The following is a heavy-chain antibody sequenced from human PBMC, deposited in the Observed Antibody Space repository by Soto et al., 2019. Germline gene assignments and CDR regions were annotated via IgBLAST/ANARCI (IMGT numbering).Heavy chain of an antibody. Sequence: SETLSLTCTVFGGSVSNGNYYLSWIRHPPGKGLEWIGYIYYSWSTNYNPSLKSRVSISIDTSKNQFSLRLTSVTAADTAVYYCAIMPVEKHMINSFDTWGKGTTVTASS. CDR1: GGSVSNGNYY. V-gene: IGHV4-61*01. CDR2: IYYSWST. D-gene: IGHD3-16*01. CDR3: AIMPVEKHMINSFDT. J-gene: IGHJ5*02.